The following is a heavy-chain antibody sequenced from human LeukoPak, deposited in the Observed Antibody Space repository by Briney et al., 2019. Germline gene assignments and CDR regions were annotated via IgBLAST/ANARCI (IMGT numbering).Heavy chain of an antibody. D-gene: IGHD3-22*01. Sequence: GGSLRLSCGASGFTFSSYWMSWVRQAPGKGLEWVANTKKDGSEKEYVDSVKGRFTISRDNAKNSLYLQMNSLRVEDTAVYYCVRVDTSGYYYELSFDYWGQGTLVTVSS. V-gene: IGHV3-7*01. CDR3: VRVDTSGYYYELSFDY. J-gene: IGHJ4*02. CDR2: TKKDGSEK. CDR1: GFTFSSYW.